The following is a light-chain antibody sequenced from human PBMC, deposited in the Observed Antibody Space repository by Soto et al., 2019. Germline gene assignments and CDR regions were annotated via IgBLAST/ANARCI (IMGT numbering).Light chain of an antibody. J-gene: IGLJ1*01. CDR3: CSYAGSSTLTDV. V-gene: IGLV2-23*02. Sequence: QSVLTQPASVSGSPGQSITISCTGTSSDVGSYNLVSWYQQHPGKAPKLRIYEVSKRPPGVSNRSSGSKSGNTASLTISGLQAEDEADYYCCSYAGSSTLTDVFGTGTKVTVL. CDR1: SSDVGSYNL. CDR2: EVS.